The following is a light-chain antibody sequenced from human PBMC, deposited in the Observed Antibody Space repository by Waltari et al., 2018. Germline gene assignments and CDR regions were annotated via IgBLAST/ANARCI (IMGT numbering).Light chain of an antibody. Sequence: EIVMTQSPATLSVSPGERATLSCRASQSVSSNLAWYQQKPGQAPRLLIYGASTRATGIPAMFSGSGSGTEFTLTISSMQSEDFAVCYCQQYNNWPWTFGQGTKVEIK. CDR1: QSVSSN. CDR2: GAS. CDR3: QQYNNWPWT. V-gene: IGKV3-15*01. J-gene: IGKJ1*01.